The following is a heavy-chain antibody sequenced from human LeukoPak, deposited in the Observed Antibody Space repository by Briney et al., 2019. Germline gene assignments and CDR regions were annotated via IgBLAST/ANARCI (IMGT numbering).Heavy chain of an antibody. D-gene: IGHD6-25*01. J-gene: IGHJ5*01. Sequence: PGGSLRLSCAAPGFTFSSYWMSWVRQAPGKGLEWVANIKEDGSEKYYVDSAKGRFTISRDNAKKSLYLQMNSLRAEDTAVYYCARDRGRNWFDSWGQGTLVTASS. CDR1: GFTFSSYW. CDR2: IKEDGSEK. CDR3: ARDRGRNWFDS. V-gene: IGHV3-7*04.